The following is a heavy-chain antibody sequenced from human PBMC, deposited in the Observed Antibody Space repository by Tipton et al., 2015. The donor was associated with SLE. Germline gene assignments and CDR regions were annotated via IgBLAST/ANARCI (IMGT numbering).Heavy chain of an antibody. CDR1: GGSIIGYY. J-gene: IGHJ4*02. V-gene: IGHV4-4*07. Sequence: TLSLTCTVSGGSIIGYYWSWIRQPAGKGPEWIGRIYTGGRTIHNPPLNSRVTMSLDTSKSQFSLKLTSVTAAATAVYYCARDWGGEALDFWGQGTLVTVSS. CDR3: ARDWGGEALDF. CDR2: IYTGGRT. D-gene: IGHD2-21*01.